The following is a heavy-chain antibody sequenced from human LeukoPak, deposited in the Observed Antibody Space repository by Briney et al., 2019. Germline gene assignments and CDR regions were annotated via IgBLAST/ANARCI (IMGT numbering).Heavy chain of an antibody. CDR2: INPNSGGT. J-gene: IGHJ4*02. D-gene: IGHD6-19*01. CDR3: ARGRYSSGWYRVDY. V-gene: IGHV1-2*04. Sequence: ASVKVSCKASGYTFTGYYMHWVRQAPGQGLKWMGWINPNSGGTNYAQKFQGWVTMTRDTSISTAYMELSRLRSDDTAVYYCARGRYSSGWYRVDYWGQGTLVTVSS. CDR1: GYTFTGYY.